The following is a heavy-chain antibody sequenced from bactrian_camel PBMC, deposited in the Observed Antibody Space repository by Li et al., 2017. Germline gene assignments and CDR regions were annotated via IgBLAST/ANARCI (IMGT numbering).Heavy chain of an antibody. CDR2: IYSGNGRT. V-gene: IGHV3S40*01. D-gene: IGHD5*01. Sequence: VQLVESGGGSVQAGGSLRLSCAASGWTFSNFYMAWFRQAPGKEREGVAAIYSGNGRTLYADSVKGRFTISRDDAKNTLYLQMNSLKLEDTAMYYCAARAQGTLTPLRVASYNYWGQGTQVTVS. CDR1: GWTFSNFY. CDR3: AARAQGTLTPLRVASYNY. J-gene: IGHJ4*01.